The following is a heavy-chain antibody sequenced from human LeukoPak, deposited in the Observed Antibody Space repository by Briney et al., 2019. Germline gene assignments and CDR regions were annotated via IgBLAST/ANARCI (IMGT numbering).Heavy chain of an antibody. J-gene: IGHJ4*02. D-gene: IGHD1-7*01. V-gene: IGHV1-2*02. CDR3: ARFLQGTNWSYAFDY. CDR1: GYIFTDHF. Sequence: ASVKVSCKSSGYIFTDHFIHWVRQAPGQGLEWMGWINPKNGDTNYGQKFQGRVTMTRDTSISTAYMELSGLRSDDTAVYYCARFLQGTNWSYAFDYWGQGTLVTVSS. CDR2: INPKNGDT.